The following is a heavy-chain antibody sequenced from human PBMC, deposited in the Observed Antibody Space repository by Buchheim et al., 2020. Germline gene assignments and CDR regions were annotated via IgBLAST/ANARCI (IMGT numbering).Heavy chain of an antibody. CDR3: AKVGVGDFDY. CDR1: GFAFSSYA. D-gene: IGHD3-16*01. Sequence: EMQLLESGGGWVQPGGSLRLSCAASGFAFSSYAMAWVRQAPGKGLEWVSGISASGDGTYYADSVKGRFTLSRDTAKNTLYLQMHSLRVEDTAVYHCAKVGVGDFDYWGQGTL. CDR2: ISASGDGT. V-gene: IGHV3-23*01. J-gene: IGHJ4*02.